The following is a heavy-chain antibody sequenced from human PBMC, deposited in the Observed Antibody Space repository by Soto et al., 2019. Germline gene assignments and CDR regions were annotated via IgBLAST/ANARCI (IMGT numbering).Heavy chain of an antibody. V-gene: IGHV3-23*01. CDR1: GFTFSNYV. J-gene: IGHJ1*01. CDR2: ISGSGGNT. Sequence: EVQLLESGGGLVQPGGSLRLSCAASGFTFSNYVMTWVRQAPGKGLEWVSAISGSGGNTYYADSVKGRFTISRDNSKNTLYLQMNSLRAEDTAVYYCAESHDSSGSYYHYVQHWGQGTLVTVSS. D-gene: IGHD3-22*01. CDR3: AESHDSSGSYYHYVQH.